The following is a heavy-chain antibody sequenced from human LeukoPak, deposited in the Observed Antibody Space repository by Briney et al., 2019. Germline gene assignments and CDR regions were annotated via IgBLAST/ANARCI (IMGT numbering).Heavy chain of an antibody. D-gene: IGHD3-22*01. J-gene: IGHJ4*02. CDR2: LIPTLRIA. CDR3: ARPNYYDSSGYLPFDY. CDR1: GGTLSSYA. V-gene: IGHV1-69*04. Sequence: GSSVKFSCKASGGTLSSYAISWVRRAPGQGLGGRGRLIPTLRIATSAQKLHGRVTITADKSTSTAYMELSSLRSEDTAVYYCARPNYYDSSGYLPFDYWGQGTLVTVSS.